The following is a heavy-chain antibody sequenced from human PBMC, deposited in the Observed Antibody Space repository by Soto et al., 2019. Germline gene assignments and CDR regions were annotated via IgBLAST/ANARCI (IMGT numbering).Heavy chain of an antibody. CDR1: GYSFTDYH. Sequence: WASVKVSCKASGYSFTDYHIHGVRQAPGQGLEWLGRINPKSGGTSTAQKFQGWVTMTTDTSISTASMELTRLTSDDTAIYYCARGDSTDCSSGVCSFFYNHDMDVWGQGTTVTVSS. D-gene: IGHD2-8*01. J-gene: IGHJ6*02. CDR3: ARGDSTDCSSGVCSFFYNHDMDV. CDR2: INPKSGGT. V-gene: IGHV1-2*04.